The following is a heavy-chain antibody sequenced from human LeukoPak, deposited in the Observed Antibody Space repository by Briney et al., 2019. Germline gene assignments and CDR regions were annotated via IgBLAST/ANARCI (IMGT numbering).Heavy chain of an antibody. CDR1: GFTFSSYE. Sequence: GGSLRLSCAASGFTFSSYEMNWVRQAPGKGLEWVSYISGSGSTIYYADSVKGRFTISRDNAKNSLYLQMNSLRAEDTAVYYCARVGRAVKPHDAFDIWGQGTMVTVSS. D-gene: IGHD4-17*01. CDR3: ARVGRAVKPHDAFDI. J-gene: IGHJ3*02. CDR2: ISGSGSTI. V-gene: IGHV3-48*03.